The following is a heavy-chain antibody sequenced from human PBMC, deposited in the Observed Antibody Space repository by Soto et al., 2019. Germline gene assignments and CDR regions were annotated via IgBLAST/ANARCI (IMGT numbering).Heavy chain of an antibody. CDR3: AREGRIAARPRIYYYYMDV. J-gene: IGHJ6*03. V-gene: IGHV4-34*01. D-gene: IGHD6-6*01. CDR2: INHSGST. CDR1: GGSFSGYY. Sequence: QVQLQQWGAGLLKPSETLSLTCAVYGGSFSGYYWSWIRQPPGKGLEWIGEINHSGSTNDNTSLRSRVTISVDTSKNQFSLKLSSATAADTAVYYCAREGRIAARPRIYYYYMDVWGKGTTVTVSS.